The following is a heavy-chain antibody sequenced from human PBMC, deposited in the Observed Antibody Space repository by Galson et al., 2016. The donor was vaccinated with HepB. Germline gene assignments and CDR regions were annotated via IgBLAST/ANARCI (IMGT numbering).Heavy chain of an antibody. CDR1: NGSISSGRHP. J-gene: IGHJ5*02. CDR3: ARGGALGWFDP. Sequence: TLSLTCGVSNGSISSGRHPWSWIRQPPGKGLEWIGYIYRSGSAYYSPSLRSRATMSVDKSKNQFSLKVTSVTAEDTAMYYCARGGALGWFDPWGQGILVSVSS. CDR2: IYRSGSA. V-gene: IGHV4-30-2*01.